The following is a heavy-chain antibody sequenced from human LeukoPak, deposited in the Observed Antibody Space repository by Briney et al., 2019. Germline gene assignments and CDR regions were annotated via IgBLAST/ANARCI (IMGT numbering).Heavy chain of an antibody. D-gene: IGHD3-3*01. CDR1: GFTFSSYW. Sequence: AGGSLRLSCAASGFTFSSYWMHWVRHARGKGLVWVSRINSDGSSTSYADSVKGRFTISTDNAKNTLYLQMNSLRAEDTAVYYCARAGGFLEWLLADYFDYWGQGTLVTVSS. J-gene: IGHJ4*02. V-gene: IGHV3-74*01. CDR2: INSDGSST. CDR3: ARAGGFLEWLLADYFDY.